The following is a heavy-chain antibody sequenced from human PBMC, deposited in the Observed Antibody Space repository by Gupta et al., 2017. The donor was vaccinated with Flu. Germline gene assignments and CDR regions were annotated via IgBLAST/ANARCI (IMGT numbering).Heavy chain of an antibody. J-gene: IGHJ4*02. CDR1: GCTFTSYA. CDR3: AKEFCGAAGCFDGSFDY. D-gene: IGHD2-21*01. Sequence: GSMLRKGGDLRLPRAHTGCTFTSYAMSWVRQAPGKGLEWVSAISGSGDSTYYADSGKGRFTIARDNSKNTLYLQMSRLRDDDTVVYYYAKEFCGAAGCFDGSFDYWGQGTLVTVSS. V-gene: IGHV3-23*01. CDR2: ISGSGDST.